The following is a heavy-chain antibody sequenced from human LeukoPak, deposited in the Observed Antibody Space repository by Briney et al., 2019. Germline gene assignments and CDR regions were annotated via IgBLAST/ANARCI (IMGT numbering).Heavy chain of an antibody. J-gene: IGHJ4*02. CDR2: IRYDGSNK. Sequence: PGGSLRFSCAASGFTFSSYGMHWVRQAPGKGLEWVAFIRYDGSNKYYADSVKGRFTISRANSKNTLYLHMNSLRAEDTAVYYCAKDHPPHYYGSGSYYNQPSYYFDYWGQGTLVTVSS. D-gene: IGHD3-10*01. CDR1: GFTFSSYG. CDR3: AKDHPPHYYGSGSYYNQPSYYFDY. V-gene: IGHV3-30*02.